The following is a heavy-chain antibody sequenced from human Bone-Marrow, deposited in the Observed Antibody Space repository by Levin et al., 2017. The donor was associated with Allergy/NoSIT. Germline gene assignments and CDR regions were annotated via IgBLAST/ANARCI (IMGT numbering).Heavy chain of an antibody. V-gene: IGHV4-34*01. CDR3: ARGPYHGPWYFDF. J-gene: IGHJ2*01. CDR1: GGAFSGYY. D-gene: IGHD2-2*01. Sequence: SQTLSLTCAMSGGAFSGYYWNWIRPSPGKGLEWIGEINHSGSADYNPSLETRVSMSVDIIKKQFSLMLTSVTAADTGRYYCARGPYHGPWYFDFWGRGTLVDVSS. CDR2: INHSGSA.